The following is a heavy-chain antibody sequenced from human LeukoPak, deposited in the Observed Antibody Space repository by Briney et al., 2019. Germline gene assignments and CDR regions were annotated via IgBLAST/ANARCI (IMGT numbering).Heavy chain of an antibody. CDR1: GGSMSSGSYS. V-gene: IGHV4-30-2*01. CDR2: IYHSGST. Sequence: PSETLSLTCTVSGGSMSSGSYSWSWIRQPPGKGLEWIGYIYHSGSTDYNPSLKSRVTISVDRSKKQFSLKLSSVTAADTAVYYCARDPGSPRGYFDLWGRGTLVTVSS. J-gene: IGHJ2*01. D-gene: IGHD2-15*01. CDR3: ARDPGSPRGYFDL.